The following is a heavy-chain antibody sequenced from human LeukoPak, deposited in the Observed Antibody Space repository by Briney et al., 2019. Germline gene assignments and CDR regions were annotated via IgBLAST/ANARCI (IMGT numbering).Heavy chain of an antibody. D-gene: IGHD5/OR15-5a*01. CDR1: GGSLSSISSY. Sequence: SETLSLTCTVSGGSLSSISSYWRWVRQPAGKGLEWIGRIYTSGITDYNPSLKSRVTISLDTSKNQFSLNLTSVTAADTAVYYCAREGGYSVYDFLDYWGQGTLVTVSS. J-gene: IGHJ4*02. CDR3: AREGGYSVYDFLDY. V-gene: IGHV4-61*02. CDR2: IYTSGIT.